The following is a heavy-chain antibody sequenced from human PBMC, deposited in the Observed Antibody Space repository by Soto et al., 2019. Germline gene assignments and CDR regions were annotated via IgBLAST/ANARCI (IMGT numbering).Heavy chain of an antibody. V-gene: IGHV4-59*01. J-gene: IGHJ3*02. CDR3: ARVSTVGGAFDI. Sequence: PSETLSLTCTVSGGSISSYYWSWIRQPPGKGLEWIGYIYYSGSTNYNPSLKSRVTISVDTSKNQFSLKLSSVTAADTAVYYCARVSTVGGAFDIWGQGTMVTVSS. CDR2: IYYSGST. D-gene: IGHD2-2*01. CDR1: GGSISSYY.